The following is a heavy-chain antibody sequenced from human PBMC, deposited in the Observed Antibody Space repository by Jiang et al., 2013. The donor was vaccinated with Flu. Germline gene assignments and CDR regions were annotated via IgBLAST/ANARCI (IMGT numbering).Heavy chain of an antibody. CDR3: ANTASIVGAMWDLFFDY. J-gene: IGHJ4*02. V-gene: IGHV3-23*01. D-gene: IGHD1-26*01. CDR1: GFTFSSYA. Sequence: QLLESGGGLVQPGGSLRLSCAASGFTFSSYAMSWVRQAPGKGLEWVSAISGSGGSTYYADSVKGRFTISRDNSKNTLYLQMNSLRAEDTAVYYCANTASIVGAMWDLFFDYWGQGTLVTVSS. CDR2: ISGSGGST.